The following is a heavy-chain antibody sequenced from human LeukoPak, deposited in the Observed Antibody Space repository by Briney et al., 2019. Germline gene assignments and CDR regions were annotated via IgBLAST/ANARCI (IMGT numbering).Heavy chain of an antibody. J-gene: IGHJ6*02. Sequence: WASVKVSCKASGYTFTGYYMHWVRQAPGQGLEWMGWINPNSGGTNYAQKFQGRVTMTRDTSISTAYMELSRLRSEDTAVYYCAIIVVVPKEGYYGMDVWGQGTTVTVSS. CDR2: INPNSGGT. CDR3: AIIVVVPKEGYYGMDV. V-gene: IGHV1-2*02. D-gene: IGHD2-2*01. CDR1: GYTFTGYY.